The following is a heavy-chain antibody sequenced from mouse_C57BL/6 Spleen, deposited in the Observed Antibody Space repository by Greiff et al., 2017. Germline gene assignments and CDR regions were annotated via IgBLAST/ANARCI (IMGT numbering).Heavy chain of an antibody. J-gene: IGHJ4*01. V-gene: IGHV5-12*01. CDR1: GFTFSDYY. D-gene: IGHD1-1*01. CDR3: ARQFITTVSYAMDY. CDR2: ISNGGGST. Sequence: DVQLVESGGGLVQPGGSLKLSCAASGFTFSDYYMYWVRQTPEKRLEWVAYISNGGGSTYYPDTVKGRFTISRDNAKNTLYLQMSRLKSEDTAMYYCARQFITTVSYAMDYWGQGTSVTVSS.